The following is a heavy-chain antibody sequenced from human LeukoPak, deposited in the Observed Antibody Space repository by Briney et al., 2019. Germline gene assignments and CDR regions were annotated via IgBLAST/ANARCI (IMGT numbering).Heavy chain of an antibody. CDR1: GGTFSSYA. D-gene: IGHD2-2*01. J-gene: IGHJ4*02. V-gene: IGHV1-69*06. CDR2: IIPIFGTA. Sequence: SVKVSCKASGGTFSSYAISWVRQAPGQELEWMGGIIPIFGTANYAQKFQGRVTITADKSTSTAYMELSSLRSEDTAVYYCARGYCSSTSCYAPPNYWGQGTLVTVSS. CDR3: ARGYCSSTSCYAPPNY.